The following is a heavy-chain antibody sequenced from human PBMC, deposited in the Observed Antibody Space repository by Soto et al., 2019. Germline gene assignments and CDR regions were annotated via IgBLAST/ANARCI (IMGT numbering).Heavy chain of an antibody. D-gene: IGHD2-21*02. CDR1: GFTFSSYA. CDR3: AKDLQLCGRDCYPYYFDY. V-gene: IGHV3-23*01. J-gene: IGHJ4*02. Sequence: VGSLRLSCAASGFTFSSYAMSWVRQAPGKGLEWVSGITGSGVSTFYADSVKGRFTISRDNFKNSLDLKMNSLRAEDTAVYYCAKDLQLCGRDCYPYYFDYWGQGTLVTVSS. CDR2: ITGSGVST.